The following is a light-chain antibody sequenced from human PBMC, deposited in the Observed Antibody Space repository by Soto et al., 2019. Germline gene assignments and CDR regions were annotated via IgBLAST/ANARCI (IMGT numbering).Light chain of an antibody. CDR2: GAS. Sequence: EIVMTQSPATLSVSPGERATLSCRASQSVSSNLAWYQQKPGQAPRLFMYGASNRATGIPDRFSGTGSGTDFTLTISRLEPEDFAVYYCQQYGSSPYTFGLGTKVDIK. V-gene: IGKV3-20*01. J-gene: IGKJ2*01. CDR1: QSVSSN. CDR3: QQYGSSPYT.